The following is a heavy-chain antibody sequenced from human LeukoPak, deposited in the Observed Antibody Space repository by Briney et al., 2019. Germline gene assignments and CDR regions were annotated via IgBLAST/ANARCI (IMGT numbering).Heavy chain of an antibody. J-gene: IGHJ4*02. CDR3: ARSKSSGWYMFDY. V-gene: IGHV1-2*02. D-gene: IGHD6-19*01. Sequence: ASVKVSCKASGYTFTGYYMHWVRQAPGQGLEWMGWINPNSGGTNYAQKFQGRVTMTRDTSISTAYMELSRPRSDDTAVYYCARSKSSGWYMFDYWGQGTLVTVSS. CDR1: GYTFTGYY. CDR2: INPNSGGT.